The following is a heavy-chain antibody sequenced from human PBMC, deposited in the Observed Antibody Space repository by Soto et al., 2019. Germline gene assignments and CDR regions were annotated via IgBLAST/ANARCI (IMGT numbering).Heavy chain of an antibody. CDR1: GGSISSGDYY. V-gene: IGHV4-30-4*01. CDR2: IYYSGST. Sequence: SETLSLTCTVSGGSISSGDYYWSWIRQPPGKGLEWIGYIYYSGSTYYNPSLKSRVTISVGTSKNQFSLKLSSVTAADTAVYYCARLNLSYGMDVWGQGTTVTVSS. J-gene: IGHJ6*02. CDR3: ARLNLSYGMDV.